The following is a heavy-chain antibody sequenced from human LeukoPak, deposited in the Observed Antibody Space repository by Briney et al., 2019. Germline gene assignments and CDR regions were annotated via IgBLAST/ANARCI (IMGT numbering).Heavy chain of an antibody. J-gene: IGHJ5*02. Sequence: SETLSLTCTVSGYSISSGYYWGWIRQPPGKGLEWIGSIYHSGSTYYNPSLKSRVTISVDTPKNQFSLKLSSVTAADTAVYYCARELSERYCSSTSCHRWFDPWGQGTLVTVSS. D-gene: IGHD2-2*01. CDR3: ARELSERYCSSTSCHRWFDP. V-gene: IGHV4-38-2*02. CDR1: GYSISSGYY. CDR2: IYHSGST.